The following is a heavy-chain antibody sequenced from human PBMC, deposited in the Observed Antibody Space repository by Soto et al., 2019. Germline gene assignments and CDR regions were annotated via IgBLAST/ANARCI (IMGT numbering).Heavy chain of an antibody. CDR1: GGSFDDFY. CDR2: ISHDGGT. D-gene: IGHD3-10*01. J-gene: IGHJ4*02. CDR3: ARTEYYKIGHDY. Sequence: PSETLSLTCAFYGGSFDDFYWSWVRQSPGKGLEWIGEISHDGGTNYSPSLASRISISADTSRNQFSLHLKSVTAADTAVYYCARTEYYKIGHDYWGPGTLVTVYS. V-gene: IGHV4-34*01.